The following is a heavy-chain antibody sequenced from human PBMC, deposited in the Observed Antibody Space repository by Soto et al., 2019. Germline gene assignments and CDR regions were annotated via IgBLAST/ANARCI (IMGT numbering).Heavy chain of an antibody. J-gene: IGHJ6*02. CDR3: AGPPYSSSFYYYYGMDV. CDR1: GFTFSSYS. V-gene: IGHV3-21*01. Sequence: EVQLVESGGGLVKPGGSLRLSCAASGFTFSSYSMNWVRQAPGKGLEWVSSISSSSSYIYYADSVKGRFTISRDNAKNSLYLQMNRLRAEDTAVYYCAGPPYSSSFYYYYGMDVWGQGTTVTVSS. CDR2: ISSSSSYI. D-gene: IGHD6-13*01.